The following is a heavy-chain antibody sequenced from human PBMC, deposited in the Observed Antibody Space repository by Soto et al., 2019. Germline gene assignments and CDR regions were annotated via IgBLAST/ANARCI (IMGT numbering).Heavy chain of an antibody. CDR2: IKQDGSEK. J-gene: IGHJ4*02. CDR1: GFTFSSYW. CDR3: AIYDYIWGSYRSY. V-gene: IGHV3-7*01. Sequence: GESLKISCAASGFTFSSYWMSWVRQAPGKGLEWVANIKQDGSEKYYVDSVKGRFTISRDNAKNSLYLQMNSLRAEDTAVYYCAIYDYIWGSYRSYWGQGTLVTVSS. D-gene: IGHD3-16*02.